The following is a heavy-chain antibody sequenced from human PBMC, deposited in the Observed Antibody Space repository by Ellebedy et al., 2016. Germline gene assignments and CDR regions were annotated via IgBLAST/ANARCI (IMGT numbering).Heavy chain of an antibody. J-gene: IGHJ6*02. CDR2: ISPNSGYT. Sequence: GGSLRLSCAASGFIFSDYYMNWIRQAPGKGLEWVSYISPNSGYTNYVDSVKGRFTISRDNADTSLYLQMNSLRAEDTAIYYCARAYVSLSGVSFNRADAMDVWGQGTTVTASS. D-gene: IGHD2-8*01. CDR3: ARAYVSLSGVSFNRADAMDV. V-gene: IGHV3-11*06. CDR1: GFIFSDYY.